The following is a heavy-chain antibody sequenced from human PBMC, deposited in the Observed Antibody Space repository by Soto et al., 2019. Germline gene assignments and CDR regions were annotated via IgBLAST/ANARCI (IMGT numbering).Heavy chain of an antibody. CDR1: GGSFSGYY. J-gene: IGHJ3*02. CDR3: ATIVVVASTMRDDAFDI. Sequence: QVQLQQWGTGQLKSSETLSLTCAVNGGSFSGYYWSWIRQPPGKGLEWIREIHHSGSTNYNPSLKSRVTISLDTSKNQFSLKLNSVTAAATAVYYCATIVVVASTMRDDAFDIWGQGTMVTVSS. V-gene: IGHV4-34*01. CDR2: IHHSGST. D-gene: IGHD2-2*01.